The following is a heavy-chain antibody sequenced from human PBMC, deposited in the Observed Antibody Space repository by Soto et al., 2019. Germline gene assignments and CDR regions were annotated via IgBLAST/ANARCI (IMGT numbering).Heavy chain of an antibody. Sequence: EASAKVSCKASGYTFSSYDITWVRQATGQGLEWMGWMNPTPANTGYAQKFPGRVTMTRNTSISTAYMELSGLRSEDTAVYYCAGVTRGDFWRGYYTRTYYYGMDVWGQGTAVTVSS. J-gene: IGHJ6*02. D-gene: IGHD3-3*01. CDR1: GYTFSSYD. CDR2: MNPTPANT. V-gene: IGHV1-8*01. CDR3: AGVTRGDFWRGYYTRTYYYGMDV.